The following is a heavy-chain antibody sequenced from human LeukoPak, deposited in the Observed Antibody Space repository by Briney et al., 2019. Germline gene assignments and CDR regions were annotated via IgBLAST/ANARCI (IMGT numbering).Heavy chain of an antibody. V-gene: IGHV3-20*04. CDR1: GFTFDDYG. D-gene: IGHD3-10*01. CDR3: APRGGSGSAETFDY. CDR2: INWNGGRT. Sequence: PGGSLRLSCAASGFTFDDYGMSWVRQGPGKGLEWVSGINWNGGRTGYADSVKGRFTISRDNAKNSLYLQMNSLRAEDTAVYYCAPRGGSGSAETFDYWGQGTLVTVSS. J-gene: IGHJ4*02.